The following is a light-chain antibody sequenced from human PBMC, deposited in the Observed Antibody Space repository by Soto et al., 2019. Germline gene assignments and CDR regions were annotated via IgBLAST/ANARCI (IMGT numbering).Light chain of an antibody. CDR2: DVS. V-gene: IGLV2-14*01. Sequence: ALTQPASVSGSPGQSITISCTGTSSDVGGHNSVSWYRQDPGKAPKLMIYDVSNRPSGVSDRFSGSKSGNTASLTISGLQIEDEADYYCSSFTSSVTYVFGTGAKVTVL. J-gene: IGLJ1*01. CDR1: SSDVGGHNS. CDR3: SSFTSSVTYV.